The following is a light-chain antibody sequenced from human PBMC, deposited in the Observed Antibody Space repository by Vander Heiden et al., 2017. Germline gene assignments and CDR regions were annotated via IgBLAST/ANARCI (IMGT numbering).Light chain of an antibody. J-gene: IGLJ3*02. V-gene: IGLV1-44*01. CDR3: ATWDDSLNAWV. Sequence: QSVLTQAPSASGTPGQTVTISCYGTNSNIGSNFVNWYQHVPGMAPKLLIYGNDQRPSGVPDRFSGSKSGTSVSLAINGLQAEDEADYYCATWDDSLNAWVFGGGTKLTVL. CDR2: GND. CDR1: NSNIGSNF.